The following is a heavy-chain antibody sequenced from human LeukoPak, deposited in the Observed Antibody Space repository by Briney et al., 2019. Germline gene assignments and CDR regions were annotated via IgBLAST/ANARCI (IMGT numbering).Heavy chain of an antibody. V-gene: IGHV1-2*06. CDR2: FNSNSGGT. CDR3: ARGGSGSGYLYYFDS. D-gene: IGHD3-10*01. CDR1: GYSFSDYS. Sequence: GASVKVSCKASGYSFSDYSIHWVRQAPGQGLEWMGRFNSNSGGTSYAQNFQGRVTMTRDTSISTAYMEVSGLTSDDTAVYYCARGGSGSGYLYYFDSWGQGTLVSVSS. J-gene: IGHJ4*02.